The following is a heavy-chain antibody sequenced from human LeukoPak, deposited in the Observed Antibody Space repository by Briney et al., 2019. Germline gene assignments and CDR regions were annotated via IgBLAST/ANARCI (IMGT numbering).Heavy chain of an antibody. Sequence: GGSLRLSCAASGFAFSTYSMDWVRQAPGKGLEWVSSISSSSTYIYYADSVKGRSTISRDNAKNSLYLQMNSLRAEDTAVYYCAREGGGEAIAVVDAFDIWGQGTMVTVSS. CDR2: ISSSSTYI. D-gene: IGHD6-19*01. V-gene: IGHV3-21*01. CDR3: AREGGGEAIAVVDAFDI. J-gene: IGHJ3*02. CDR1: GFAFSTYS.